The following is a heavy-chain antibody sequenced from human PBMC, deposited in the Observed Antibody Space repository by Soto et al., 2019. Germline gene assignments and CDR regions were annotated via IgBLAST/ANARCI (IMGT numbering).Heavy chain of an antibody. CDR2: ILPSASDT. CDR3: ARKDKSGDFNWFDP. Sequence: GESLKISCRTSGYIFSSSWIAWVRQRPGIGLDWRGIILPSASDTRYSPSIKGQVTISADRSTSTVFLQWASLKASDTAVYFCARKDKSGDFNWFDPWGQGTLVTVSS. V-gene: IGHV5-51*01. D-gene: IGHD2-21*02. J-gene: IGHJ5*02. CDR1: GYIFSSSW.